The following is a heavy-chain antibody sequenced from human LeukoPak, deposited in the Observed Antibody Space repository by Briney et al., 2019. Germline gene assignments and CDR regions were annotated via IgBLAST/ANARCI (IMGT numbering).Heavy chain of an antibody. J-gene: IGHJ4*02. CDR3: ASKRSGYYSGFFDY. Sequence: PSETLSLTCTVSGGSISSSDYYWGWIRQPPGRGLEWIGSIYYSGSTYYIPSPKSRVTISVDTSKNQFSLKLSSLTAADTAVCYCASKRSGYYSGFFDYWGQGTLVTVSS. D-gene: IGHD3-22*01. CDR2: IYYSGST. CDR1: GGSISSSDYY. V-gene: IGHV4-39*01.